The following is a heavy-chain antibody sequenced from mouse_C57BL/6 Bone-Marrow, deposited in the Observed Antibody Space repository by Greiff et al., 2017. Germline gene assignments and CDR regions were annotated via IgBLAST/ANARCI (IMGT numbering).Heavy chain of an antibody. J-gene: IGHJ3*01. Sequence: QVQLKESGAELARPGASVKMSCKASGYTFTSYTMHWVKQRPGQGLEWIGYINPSSGYTKYNQKFKDKATLTADKSSSTAYMQLSSLTSEDSAVYYCAGRDYYGSSPFAYWGQGTLVTVSA. CDR3: AGRDYYGSSPFAY. D-gene: IGHD1-1*01. CDR2: INPSSGYT. V-gene: IGHV1-4*01. CDR1: GYTFTSYT.